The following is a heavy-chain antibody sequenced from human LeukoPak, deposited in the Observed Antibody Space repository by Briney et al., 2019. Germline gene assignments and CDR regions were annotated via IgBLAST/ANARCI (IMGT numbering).Heavy chain of an antibody. CDR3: ARDVSSGWYGDDY. CDR1: GFTFSSYW. J-gene: IGHJ4*02. V-gene: IGHV3-7*03. D-gene: IGHD6-19*01. Sequence: GGSLRLSCAASGFTFSSYWMSWVRQAPGKGLEWVANIKQDGSEKYYVDSVKGRFTIFRDNAKNSLYLQMNSLRAEDTAVYYCARDVSSGWYGDDYWGQGTLVTVSS. CDR2: IKQDGSEK.